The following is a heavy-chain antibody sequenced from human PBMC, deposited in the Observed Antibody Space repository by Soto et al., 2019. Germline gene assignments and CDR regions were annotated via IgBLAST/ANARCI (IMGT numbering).Heavy chain of an antibody. CDR3: ARLRQYCSRTHRYQDP. Sequence: SETLSLTCAVSGDSIISTNWWHWVRQSPDKGLEWIGEINHVGSINYNQSLKSRVTISMDKSRNQFSLQLNSVTDADTAVYYCARLRQYCSRTHRYQDPWGQGTLVTVSS. CDR2: INHVGSI. D-gene: IGHD2-2*01. J-gene: IGHJ5*02. CDR1: GDSIISTNW. V-gene: IGHV4-4*02.